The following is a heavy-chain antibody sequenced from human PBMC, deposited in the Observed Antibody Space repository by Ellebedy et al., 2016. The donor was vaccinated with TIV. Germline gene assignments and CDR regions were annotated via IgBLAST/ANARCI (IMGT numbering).Heavy chain of an antibody. CDR2: ISYDGGYK. V-gene: IGHV3-30*03. Sequence: GESLKISCAASGFTFSNYGMYWVRQAPGKGLEWVAAISYDGGYKNSADSVKGRFTISRDSSKNTLYLQMNSLRVEDTAIYFCARDPVGVGPAFDVWGQGTMVTVS. CDR1: GFTFSNYG. D-gene: IGHD4-23*01. J-gene: IGHJ3*01. CDR3: ARDPVGVGPAFDV.